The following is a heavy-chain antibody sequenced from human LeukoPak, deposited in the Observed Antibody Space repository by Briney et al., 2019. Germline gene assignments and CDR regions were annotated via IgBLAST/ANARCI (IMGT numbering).Heavy chain of an antibody. V-gene: IGHV3-30*18. CDR3: AKTLLRYYGSGSPLDY. J-gene: IGHJ4*02. D-gene: IGHD3-10*01. Sequence: PGRSLSLSCAASGFTFSSYGMHWVCQAPGKGLEWVAVISYDGSNKYYADSVKGRFTISRDNSKNTLYLQMNSLRAEDTAVYYCAKTLLRYYGSGSPLDYWGQGTLVTVSS. CDR2: ISYDGSNK. CDR1: GFTFSSYG.